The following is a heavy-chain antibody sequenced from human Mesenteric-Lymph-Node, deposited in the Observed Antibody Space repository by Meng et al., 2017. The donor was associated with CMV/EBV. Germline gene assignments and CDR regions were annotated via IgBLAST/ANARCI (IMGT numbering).Heavy chain of an antibody. CDR3: ARGHILLWFGELLSLPGAYYSMDV. D-gene: IGHD3-10*01. V-gene: IGHV3-21*01. Sequence: GESLKISCAASGFTFSSYSMNWVRQAPGKGLEWVSSISSSSSYIYYADSVKGRFTISRDNAKNSLYLQMNSLRAEDTAVYYCARGHILLWFGELLSLPGAYYSMDVWGQGTTVTVSS. CDR2: ISSSSSYI. CDR1: GFTFSSYS. J-gene: IGHJ6*02.